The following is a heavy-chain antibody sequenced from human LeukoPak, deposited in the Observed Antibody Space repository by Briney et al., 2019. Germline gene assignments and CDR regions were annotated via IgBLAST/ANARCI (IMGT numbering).Heavy chain of an antibody. J-gene: IGHJ4*02. CDR1: GFTFSSYA. CDR3: ASLYDYGDYGRDY. V-gene: IGHV3-66*01. D-gene: IGHD4-17*01. CDR2: IYSGGST. Sequence: GGSLRLSCAASGFTFSSYAMSWVRQAPGKGLEWVSVIYSGGSTYYADSVKGRFTISRDNSKNTLYLQMNSLRAEDTAVYYCASLYDYGDYGRDYWGQGTLVAVSS.